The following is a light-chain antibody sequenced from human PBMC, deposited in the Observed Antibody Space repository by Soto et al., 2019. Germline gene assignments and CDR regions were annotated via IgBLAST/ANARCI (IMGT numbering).Light chain of an antibody. J-gene: IGKJ4*01. CDR2: AAS. CDR3: QQSYSTPLT. V-gene: IGKV1-39*01. CDR1: QSISSY. Sequence: IQKTQSPSSLSASVGARVTITCRASQSISSYLNWYQQKPGKAPKLLIYAASSLQSGVPSRFSGSGSGTDFTLTISSLQPEDFATYYCQQSYSTPLTFGGGTKVDIK.